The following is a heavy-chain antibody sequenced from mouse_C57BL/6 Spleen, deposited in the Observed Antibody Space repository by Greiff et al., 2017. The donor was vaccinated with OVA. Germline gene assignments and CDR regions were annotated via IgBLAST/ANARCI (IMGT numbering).Heavy chain of an antibody. CDR3: AREVNYAMDY. V-gene: IGHV1-4*01. J-gene: IGHJ4*01. Sequence: LVESGAELARPGASVKMSCKASGYTFTSYTMHWVKQRPGQGLEWIGYINPSSGYTKYNQKFKDKATLTADKSSSTAYMQLSSLTSEDSAVYYCAREVNYAMDYWGQGTSVTVSS. CDR2: INPSSGYT. D-gene: IGHD2-12*01. CDR1: GYTFTSYT.